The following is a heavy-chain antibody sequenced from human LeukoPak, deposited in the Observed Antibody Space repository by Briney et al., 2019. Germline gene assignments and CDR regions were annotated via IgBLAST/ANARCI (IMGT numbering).Heavy chain of an antibody. CDR3: ARRYDSTLYYYYYMDV. V-gene: IGHV4-59*08. CDR2: IYYSGST. J-gene: IGHJ6*03. CDR1: GGSISSYY. Sequence: SETLSLTCTVSGGSISSYYWSWIRQPPGKGLEWIGYIYYSGSTNYNPSLKSRVAISVDTSKNQFSLKLSSVTAADTAVYYCARRYDSTLYYYYYMDVWGKGTTVTVSS. D-gene: IGHD3-22*01.